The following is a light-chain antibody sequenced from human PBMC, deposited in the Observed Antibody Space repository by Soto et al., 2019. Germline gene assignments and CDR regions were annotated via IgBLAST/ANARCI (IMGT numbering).Light chain of an antibody. J-gene: IGKJ5*01. CDR2: GAS. CDR3: QQYGSSP. CDR1: QSVSSY. V-gene: IGKV3-20*01. Sequence: EIVLTQSPATLSLSPGERATLSCRASQSVSSYLAWYQQKPGQAPRLLIYGASSRATGIPDRFSGSGSGTDFTLTISRLEPEDFAVYYCQQYGSSPFGQGTRLEIK.